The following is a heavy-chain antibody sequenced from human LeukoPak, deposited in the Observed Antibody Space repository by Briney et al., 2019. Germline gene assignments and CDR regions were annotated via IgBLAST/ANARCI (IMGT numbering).Heavy chain of an antibody. CDR2: ISYDGSNK. Sequence: GGSLRLSCAASGFTFSSYAMHWVRQAPGKGLEWVAVISYDGSNKYYADSVKGRFTISRDNSKNTLYLQMNSLRAEDTAVYYCARDLGDDSYGPDYYYGMDVWGQGTTVTASS. J-gene: IGHJ6*02. V-gene: IGHV3-30-3*01. D-gene: IGHD5-18*01. CDR3: ARDLGDDSYGPDYYYGMDV. CDR1: GFTFSSYA.